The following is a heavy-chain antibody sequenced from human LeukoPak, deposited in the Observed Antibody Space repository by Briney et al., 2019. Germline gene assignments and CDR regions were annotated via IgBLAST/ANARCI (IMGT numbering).Heavy chain of an antibody. CDR2: ISAYNGNT. Sequence: SXXVSCKASGYTFTSYGISWVRQAPGQGLEWMGWISAYNGNTNYAQKLQGRGTMTTETSTSTAYMELWSLRSDDTAVYYCARVGRRGFYSSSSYYFDYWGQGTLVTVSS. V-gene: IGHV1-18*01. CDR3: ARVGRRGFYSSSSYYFDY. CDR1: GYTFTSYG. J-gene: IGHJ4*02. D-gene: IGHD6-6*01.